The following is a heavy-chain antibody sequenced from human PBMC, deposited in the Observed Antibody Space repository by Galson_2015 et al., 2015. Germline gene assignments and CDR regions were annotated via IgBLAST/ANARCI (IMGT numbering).Heavy chain of an antibody. CDR3: ARAAYGDDSTSFDY. J-gene: IGHJ4*02. D-gene: IGHD4-17*01. CDR1: GYTFTAYY. V-gene: IGHV1-2*05. Sequence: SVKVSCKASGYTFTAYYLHWVRQAPGQGLEWMGRINPNSGGTDSAQKFQGRVTMTRDTSISTVHMELSRLTSDDTVVYYCARAAYGDDSTSFDYWGQGTLVTVSS. CDR2: INPNSGGT.